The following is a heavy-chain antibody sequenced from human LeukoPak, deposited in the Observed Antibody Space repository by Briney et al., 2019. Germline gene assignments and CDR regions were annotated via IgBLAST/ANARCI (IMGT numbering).Heavy chain of an antibody. Sequence: SETLSLTCTVSGGSISSYYWSWIRQPPGKGLEWIGSIYYSGSTYYNPSLKSRVTISVDTSKNQFSLKLSSVTAADTAVYYCARVVSGVLDVWGKGTTVTVSS. D-gene: IGHD5-12*01. CDR2: IYYSGST. V-gene: IGHV4-59*08. J-gene: IGHJ6*04. CDR3: ARVVSGVLDV. CDR1: GGSISSYY.